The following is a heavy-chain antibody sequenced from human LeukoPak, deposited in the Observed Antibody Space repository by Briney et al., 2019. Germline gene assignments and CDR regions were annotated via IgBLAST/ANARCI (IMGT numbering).Heavy chain of an antibody. CDR1: GFTLSNYW. Sequence: GGSLRLSCAASGFTLSNYWMHWVRQDPGKGLVWVSFINPDGSTTNYADSMKGRFTISRDNAKNALYLQMNSLRAEDTAVYYCAKDLHYGSADYRGQGTLVTVSS. CDR3: AKDLHYGSADY. D-gene: IGHD3-10*01. J-gene: IGHJ4*02. V-gene: IGHV3-74*01. CDR2: INPDGSTT.